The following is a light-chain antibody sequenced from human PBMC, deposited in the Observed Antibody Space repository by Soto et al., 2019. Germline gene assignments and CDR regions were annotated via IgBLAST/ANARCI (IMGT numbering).Light chain of an antibody. CDR1: QNIRTIH. Sequence: IVFTQCPGTLSLSRGEIANLSCRASQNIRTIHLACYQQRPGQSPRLRLYGASNRATGVSYRFSGSGSGRAVTLILNRLEPEDFAVYYCQQFGRPSFSFGQGTKLELK. CDR2: GAS. J-gene: IGKJ2*03. V-gene: IGKV3-20*01. CDR3: QQFGRPSFS.